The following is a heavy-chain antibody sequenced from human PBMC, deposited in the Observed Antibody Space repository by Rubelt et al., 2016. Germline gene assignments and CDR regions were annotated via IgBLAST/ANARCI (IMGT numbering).Heavy chain of an antibody. D-gene: IGHD6-13*01. J-gene: IGHJ4*02. CDR2: IDPSDSYT. CDR3: ARSRRPEHYSSSWYTAYDY. V-gene: IGHV5-10-1*01. Sequence: MGRIDPSDSYTNYSPSFQGHVTTSADKSISTAYLQLSSLKASATAMYYCARSRRPEHYSSSWYTAYDYWGQGTLVTVSS.